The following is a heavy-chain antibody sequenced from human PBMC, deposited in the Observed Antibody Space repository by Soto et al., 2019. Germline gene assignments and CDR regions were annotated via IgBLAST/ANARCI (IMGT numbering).Heavy chain of an antibody. CDR3: ERATVTTYYYYGMDV. Sequence: QVQLVESGGGVVQPGRSLRLFCAASGFTFSSYAMHWVRQAPGKGLEWVAVISYDGSNKYYEDSVKGRFTISRDNSKNTLYLQMNSLRAEDTAVYYCERATVTTYYYYGMDVWGQGTTVTVSS. CDR2: ISYDGSNK. J-gene: IGHJ6*02. V-gene: IGHV3-30-3*01. D-gene: IGHD4-17*01. CDR1: GFTFSSYA.